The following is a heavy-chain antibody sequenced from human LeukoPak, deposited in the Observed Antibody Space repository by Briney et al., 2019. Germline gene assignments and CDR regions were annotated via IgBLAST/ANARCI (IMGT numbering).Heavy chain of an antibody. CDR2: IYYSGST. D-gene: IGHD3-22*01. CDR1: GDSISSSSYY. CDR3: ARGPYSYDSSGAFDI. Sequence: SETLSLTCTVSGDSISSSSYYWGWIRQPPGKGLEWIGSIYYSGSTYYNPSLKSRVTISVDTSKNQFSLKLSSVTAADTAVYFCARGPYSYDSSGAFDIWGQGTMVTVSS. J-gene: IGHJ3*02. V-gene: IGHV4-39*07.